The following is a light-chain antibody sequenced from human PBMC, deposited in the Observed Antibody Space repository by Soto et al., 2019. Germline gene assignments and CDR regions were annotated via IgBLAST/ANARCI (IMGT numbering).Light chain of an antibody. CDR2: GAS. V-gene: IGKV3-20*01. J-gene: IGKJ2*01. CDR1: QSVSNRY. CDR3: QQYGSSPTT. Sequence: EIVLTQSPGTLSLSPGERATLSCRASQSVSNRYLAWYQQKPGQAPRLLIFGASSRATGIPDRFSGSGSGTDFTLTISRLEPEDFAVYYCQQYGSSPTTFGQGTNLEI.